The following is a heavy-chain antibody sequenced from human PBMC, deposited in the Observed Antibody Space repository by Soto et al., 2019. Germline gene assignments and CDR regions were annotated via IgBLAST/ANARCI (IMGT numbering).Heavy chain of an antibody. CDR1: GFTLSNYG. D-gene: IGHD3-3*01. CDR2: ISDDGSNK. V-gene: IGHV3-30*18. J-gene: IGHJ6*02. CDR3: TKRRNVLRFLEWSSGMEV. Sequence: PXGSLTLSCEAAGFTLSNYGMHWVRQAPGKGLDWVAFISDDGSNKYYADSMKGRFTMSRDNSKRTLYLQMSSLRVEDTAVYYCTKRRNVLRFLEWSSGMEVWGQGTTVTVSS.